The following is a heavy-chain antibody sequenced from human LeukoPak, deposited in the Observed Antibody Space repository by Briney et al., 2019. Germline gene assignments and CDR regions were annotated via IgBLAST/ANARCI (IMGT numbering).Heavy chain of an antibody. V-gene: IGHV3-7*01. CDR2: IKQDGSET. Sequence: GGSLRLSCAASGFTFSTYWMTWLRQAPGKGLEWVANIKQDGSETYHVDSVKGRFTISRDNAKNSLYLQMNSLRAEDTAVYYCARHTGTYFNHWGQGTLVTVSS. J-gene: IGHJ4*02. CDR1: GFTFSTYW. CDR3: ARHTGTYFNH. D-gene: IGHD1-26*01.